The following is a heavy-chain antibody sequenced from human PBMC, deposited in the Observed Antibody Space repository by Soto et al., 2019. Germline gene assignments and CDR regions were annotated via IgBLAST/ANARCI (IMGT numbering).Heavy chain of an antibody. CDR1: GGSISSGGYY. Sequence: NPSETLSLTCTVSGGSISSGGYYWSWIRQHPGKGLEWIGYIYYSGSTYYNPSLKSRVTISVDTSKNQFSLKLSSVTAADTAVYYCARDANYDFWSGYYTTGYFQHWGQGTLVNLS. J-gene: IGHJ1*01. D-gene: IGHD3-3*01. V-gene: IGHV4-31*03. CDR2: IYYSGST. CDR3: ARDANYDFWSGYYTTGYFQH.